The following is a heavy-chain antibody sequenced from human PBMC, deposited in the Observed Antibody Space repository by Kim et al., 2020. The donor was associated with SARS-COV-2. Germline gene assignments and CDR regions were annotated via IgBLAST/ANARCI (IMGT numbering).Heavy chain of an antibody. J-gene: IGHJ4*02. CDR3: ARGGIAAAGTEFDY. V-gene: IGHV1-18*01. D-gene: IGHD6-13*01. Sequence: AQKLQGRVTMTPDTSTSTAYMELRSLRSDDTAVYYCARGGIAAAGTEFDYWGQGTLVTVSS.